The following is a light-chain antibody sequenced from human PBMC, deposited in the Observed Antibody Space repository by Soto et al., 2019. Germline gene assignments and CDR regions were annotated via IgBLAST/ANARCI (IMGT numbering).Light chain of an antibody. CDR2: EVR. Sequence: QSALTQPASVSGSPGQSITISCTGTSSDVGGYNYVSWYQHHPGKAPKLMIYEVRNRPSGVSNRFSGSKSGNTASLTISGLKAEYEADYYCSSYTGSSTPVFGGGTQLTVL. CDR1: SSDVGGYNY. J-gene: IGLJ3*02. V-gene: IGLV2-14*01. CDR3: SSYTGSSTPV.